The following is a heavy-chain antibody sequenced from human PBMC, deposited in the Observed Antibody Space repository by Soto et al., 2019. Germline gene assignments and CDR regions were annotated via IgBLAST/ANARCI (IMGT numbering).Heavy chain of an antibody. Sequence: QVQLVESGGGAVQPGESLRLSCVASGFDFTYYAMHWVRQAPGKGLESVAVMSSDGSKIHHTDSVKGRFTISRDNSKNTLYLQLHSLIKEDTAVYFCAKDEGVGGPLGLFDYWGQGTLVSVS. V-gene: IGHV3-30*18. CDR3: AKDEGVGGPLGLFDY. D-gene: IGHD1-26*01. CDR2: MSSDGSKI. CDR1: GFDFTYYA. J-gene: IGHJ4*02.